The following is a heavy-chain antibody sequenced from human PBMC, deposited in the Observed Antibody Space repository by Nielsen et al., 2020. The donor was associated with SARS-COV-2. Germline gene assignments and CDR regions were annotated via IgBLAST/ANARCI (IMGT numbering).Heavy chain of an antibody. D-gene: IGHD4-17*01. J-gene: IGHJ4*02. Sequence: SVKVSCKASGGTFSSYAISWVRQAPGQGLEWMGRIIPILGIANYAQKFQGRVTITADKSTSTAYMELSSLRSEDTAVYYCARDWEYGDYPYFDYWGQGTLVTVSS. V-gene: IGHV1-69*04. CDR1: GGTFSSYA. CDR2: IIPILGIA. CDR3: ARDWEYGDYPYFDY.